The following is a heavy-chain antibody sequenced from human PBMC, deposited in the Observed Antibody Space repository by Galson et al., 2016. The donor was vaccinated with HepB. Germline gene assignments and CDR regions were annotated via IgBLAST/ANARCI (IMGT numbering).Heavy chain of an antibody. D-gene: IGHD6-19*01. CDR1: GFSVSGSY. CDR2: IYSGGDT. V-gene: IGHV3-66*01. Sequence: SLRVSCAASGFSVSGSYMSWVRQAPGKGLEWVSVIYSGGDTFYADSVKGRFTISRDNSKNTLYLQMDSLRAEDTAVYYCAHNNGWYGKGYFDYWGQGTLVTVSS. CDR3: AHNNGWYGKGYFDY. J-gene: IGHJ4*02.